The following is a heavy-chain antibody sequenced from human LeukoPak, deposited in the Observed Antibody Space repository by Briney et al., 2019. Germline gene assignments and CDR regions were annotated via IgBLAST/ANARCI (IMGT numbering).Heavy chain of an antibody. CDR2: ISSSSSYI. CDR3: ARIGAHPGY. J-gene: IGHJ4*02. CDR1: GFTFSSYS. Sequence: GGYLRLSCAASGFTFSSYSMNWVRQAPGKGLEWVSSISSSSSYIYYAGSVKGRFTISRDNAKNSLYLQMNSLRAEDTAVYYCARIGAHPGYWGQGTLVTVSS. D-gene: IGHD3-10*01. V-gene: IGHV3-21*01.